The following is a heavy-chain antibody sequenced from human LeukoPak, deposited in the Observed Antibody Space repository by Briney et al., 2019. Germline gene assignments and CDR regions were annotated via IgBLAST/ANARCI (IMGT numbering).Heavy chain of an antibody. Sequence: ASVKVSCKSSGYTFTGYFIHWVRQAPGQGLEWMGWINPNNGGTNYAQKFQGRVTMTRDTSISTAYMELSRLRSDDTAVYYCARDERYDSSGYPFDYWGQGTLVTVSS. CDR2: INPNNGGT. V-gene: IGHV1-2*02. CDR1: GYTFTGYF. J-gene: IGHJ4*02. D-gene: IGHD3-22*01. CDR3: ARDERYDSSGYPFDY.